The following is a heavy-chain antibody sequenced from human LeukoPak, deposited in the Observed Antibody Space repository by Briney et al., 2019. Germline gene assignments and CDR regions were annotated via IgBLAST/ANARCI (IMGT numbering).Heavy chain of an antibody. V-gene: IGHV1-69*05. CDR3: ARGGWVQQKYYMDV. CDR1: GGTSNSYA. Sequence: ASVKVSYKASGGTSNSYAISWVRQAPGQGLEWMGGIIPISATTNHAQKFQGRATITTDESRTTAYMELSSLRSEDTAVYYCARGGWVQQKYYMDVWGKGTTVTVSS. J-gene: IGHJ6*03. CDR2: IIPISATT. D-gene: IGHD5-24*01.